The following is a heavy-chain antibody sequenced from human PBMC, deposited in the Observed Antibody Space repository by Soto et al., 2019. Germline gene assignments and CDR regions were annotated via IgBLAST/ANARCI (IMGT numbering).Heavy chain of an antibody. CDR1: GGSISSSSYY. CDR3: ARQRLRVEYSGYDFYYYYMDV. Sequence: SETLSLTCTVSGGSISSSSYYWGWIRQPPGKGLEWIGSIYYSGSTYYNPSLKSRVTISVDTSKNQFSLKLSSVTAADTAVYYCARQRLRVEYSGYDFYYYYMDVWGKGTTVTVSS. D-gene: IGHD5-12*01. V-gene: IGHV4-39*01. J-gene: IGHJ6*03. CDR2: IYYSGST.